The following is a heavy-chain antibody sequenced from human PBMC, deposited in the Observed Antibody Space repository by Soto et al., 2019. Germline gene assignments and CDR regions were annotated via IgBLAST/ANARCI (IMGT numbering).Heavy chain of an antibody. V-gene: IGHV1-18*01. CDR2: ISAYNGNT. Sequence: QVQLVQSGAEVKKPGASVKVSCKASGYTFTSYGISWVRQAPGQGLEWMGWISAYNGNTNYAQKLQGRVTMTTDTPTSTAYMELRSRRSDDTAVYYSARALGVIINWWFDPWGQGTLVTVSS. D-gene: IGHD3-10*01. J-gene: IGHJ5*02. CDR3: ARALGVIINWWFDP. CDR1: GYTFTSYG.